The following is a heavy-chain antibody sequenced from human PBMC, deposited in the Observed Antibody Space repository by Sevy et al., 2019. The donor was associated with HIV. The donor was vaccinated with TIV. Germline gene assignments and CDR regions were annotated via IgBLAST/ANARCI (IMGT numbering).Heavy chain of an antibody. J-gene: IGHJ3*01. Sequence: SETLSLTCTVSGGSVSSSNHYWGWIRQPPGKGLEWIGSIYYGGSTHFNPSLRSRVTIFVDTSKNQVSLKLSSVTAADTAVYFCARTPPFDAFDLWGQGTVVTVSS. CDR2: IYYGGST. V-gene: IGHV4-39*01. CDR3: ARTPPFDAFDL. CDR1: GGSVSSSNHY.